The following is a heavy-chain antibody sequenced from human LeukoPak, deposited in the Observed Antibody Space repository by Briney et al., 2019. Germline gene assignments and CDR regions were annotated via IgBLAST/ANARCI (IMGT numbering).Heavy chain of an antibody. J-gene: IGHJ6*02. V-gene: IGHV3-11*01. CDR2: ISSSGSTI. Sequence: GGSLRLSCAASGFTISDYYMSWIRQAPGKGLEWASYISSSGSTIYYADSVKGRFTISRDNAKDSLYLQMNSVRAEDTAVYYCARDPHYYYYGLDVWGQGTTVTVSS. CDR1: GFTISDYY. CDR3: ARDPHYYYYGLDV.